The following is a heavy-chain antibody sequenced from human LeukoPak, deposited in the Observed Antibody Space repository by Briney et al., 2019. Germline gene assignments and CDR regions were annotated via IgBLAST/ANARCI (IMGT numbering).Heavy chain of an antibody. Sequence: ASVKVSCKASGYIFTSYAIYWVRQAPGQRLEWMGWINTGNGNTNYAQKLQGRVTMTTDTSTSTAYMELRSLRSDDTAVYYCAIQYYYGSGSYLLDYWGQGTLVTVSS. CDR3: AIQYYYGSGSYLLDY. CDR1: GYIFTSYA. D-gene: IGHD3-10*01. V-gene: IGHV1-3*04. J-gene: IGHJ4*02. CDR2: INTGNGNT.